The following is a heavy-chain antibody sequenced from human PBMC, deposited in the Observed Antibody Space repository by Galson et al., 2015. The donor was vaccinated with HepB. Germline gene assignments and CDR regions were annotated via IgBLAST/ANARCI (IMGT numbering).Heavy chain of an antibody. CDR3: ARVTRIVGATTSDY. D-gene: IGHD1-26*01. J-gene: IGHJ4*02. CDR1: GFTFSSYA. CDR2: ISGSGGTI. Sequence: SLRLSCAASGFTFSSYAMSWVRQAPGKGLEWVSAISGSGGTIYYADSVKGRFTISRDNAKNSLYLQMNSLRAEDTAVYYCARVTRIVGATTSDYWGQGTLVTVSS. V-gene: IGHV3-23*01.